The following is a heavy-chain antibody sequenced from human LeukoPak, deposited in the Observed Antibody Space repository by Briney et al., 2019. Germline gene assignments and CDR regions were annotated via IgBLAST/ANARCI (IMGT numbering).Heavy chain of an antibody. CDR2: IYYSGTT. CDR1: GGSISGYY. Sequence: SETLSLTCIASGGSISGYYWSWIWQPPGNGLEWVGFIYYSGTTNYNPSLKSRVTISVDTSKNQFSLKLSSVTAADTAVYYCARSDGYNYGQRFDFWGQGTLVTVSS. V-gene: IGHV4-59*01. CDR3: ARSDGYNYGQRFDF. D-gene: IGHD5-18*01. J-gene: IGHJ4*02.